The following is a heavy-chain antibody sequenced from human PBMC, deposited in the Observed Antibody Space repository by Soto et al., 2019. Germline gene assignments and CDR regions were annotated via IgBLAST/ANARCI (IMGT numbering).Heavy chain of an antibody. V-gene: IGHV4-34*01. CDR2: INHSGST. D-gene: IGHD6-13*01. Sequence: PSETLSLTCAVYGGSFNDYYWSWIRQPPGKGLEWIGEINHSGSTNYNPSLKSRVTISVDMSKNQFSLKLNSMTAADTAVYYCARDRKQLVLAYYDYYGMDVWGQGPTVTVSS. CDR1: GGSFNDYY. J-gene: IGHJ6*02. CDR3: ARDRKQLVLAYYDYYGMDV.